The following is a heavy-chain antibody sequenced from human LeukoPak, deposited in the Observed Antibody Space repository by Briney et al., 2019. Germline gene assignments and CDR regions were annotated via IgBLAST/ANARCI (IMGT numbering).Heavy chain of an antibody. CDR1: GFPVDSNY. D-gene: IGHD2-15*01. CDR3: ARGGGYYPIDY. J-gene: IGHJ4*02. V-gene: IGHV3-53*01. CDR2: LYEDGRI. Sequence: GSLRLSCAASGFPVDSNYMNWVRQAPGKGLEWVSVLYEDGRIYYADSVKGRFTISRDTSKNILSPQLNGLRAEDTAVYYCARGGGYYPIDYWGQGTLVTVSS.